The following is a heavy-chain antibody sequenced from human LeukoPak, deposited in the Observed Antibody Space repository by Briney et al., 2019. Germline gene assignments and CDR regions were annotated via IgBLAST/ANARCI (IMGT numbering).Heavy chain of an antibody. V-gene: IGHV1-69*13. D-gene: IGHD6-19*01. Sequence: ASVKVSCKASGGTFSSYAISWVRQAPGQGLEWMGGIIPIFGTANYAQKFQGRVTITADESTSTAYMELSSLRSEDTAVYYCASPGGGWYGGYFDYWGQGTLVTVSS. CDR3: ASPGGGWYGGYFDY. CDR2: IIPIFGTA. J-gene: IGHJ4*02. CDR1: GGTFSSYA.